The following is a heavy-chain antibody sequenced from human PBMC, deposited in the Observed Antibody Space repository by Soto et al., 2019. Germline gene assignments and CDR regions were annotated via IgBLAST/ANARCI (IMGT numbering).Heavy chain of an antibody. CDR3: ARDWTGGSYYF. CDR1: GFSFSTYE. Sequence: GGSLRLSCEASGFSFSTYEMSWVRQAPGKGLEWISYISDGGDTVYYADSVRGRFNISRDNVKNSLYLQMNSLRAEDTALYYCARDWTGGSYYFWGQGT. V-gene: IGHV3-48*03. D-gene: IGHD1-26*01. CDR2: ISDGGDTV. J-gene: IGHJ4*02.